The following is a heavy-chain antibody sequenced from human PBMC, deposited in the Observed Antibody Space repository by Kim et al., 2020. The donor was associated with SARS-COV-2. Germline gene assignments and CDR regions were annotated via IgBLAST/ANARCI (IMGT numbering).Heavy chain of an antibody. CDR3: ARDIASSSSGWIYYYYGMDV. J-gene: IGHJ6*02. CDR2: ISYDGSNK. D-gene: IGHD6-19*01. Sequence: GGSLRLSCAASGFTFSSYGMHWVRQAPGKGLEWVAVISYDGSNKNYVDSVKGRFTISRDNSKNTLYLQMNSLRAEDTAVYYCARDIASSSSGWIYYYYGMDVWGQGTTVTVSS. V-gene: IGHV3-30*04. CDR1: GFTFSSYG.